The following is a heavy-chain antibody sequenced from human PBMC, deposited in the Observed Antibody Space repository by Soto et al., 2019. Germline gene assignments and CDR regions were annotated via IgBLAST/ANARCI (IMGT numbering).Heavy chain of an antibody. CDR2: IYDSGST. CDR3: ARYRRGTGWYYLDY. CDR1: GASISSNY. J-gene: IGHJ4*02. Sequence: SETLSLTCTVSGASISSNYWSRIRQPPGKGLEWIGYIYDSGSTNYSPSLQSRVTMSVDRSKNQFSLALTSVTAADTAVYFCARYRRGTGWYYLDYWGQGILVTVSS. V-gene: IGHV4-59*01. D-gene: IGHD6-19*01.